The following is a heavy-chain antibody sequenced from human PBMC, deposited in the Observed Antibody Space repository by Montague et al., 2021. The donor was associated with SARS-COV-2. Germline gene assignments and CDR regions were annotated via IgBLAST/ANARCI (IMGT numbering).Heavy chain of an antibody. D-gene: IGHD3-22*01. CDR2: IYYSGST. CDR3: AGNRRINTIVVVIGSGFDP. Sequence: SETLSLTCTVSGGSISSSSYYWGWIRQPPGKGLEWIGSIYYSGSTYYNPSLKSRVTISVDTSKNQFSLKLSSVTAADTAVYYCAGNRRINTIVVVIGSGFDPWGQGTLVTVSS. CDR1: GGSISSSSYY. V-gene: IGHV4-39*01. J-gene: IGHJ5*02.